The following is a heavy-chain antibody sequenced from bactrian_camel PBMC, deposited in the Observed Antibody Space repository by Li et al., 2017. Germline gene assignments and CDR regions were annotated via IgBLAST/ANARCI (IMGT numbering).Heavy chain of an antibody. J-gene: IGHJ4*01. CDR1: GYTYSSYC. CDR2: IDSDGST. Sequence: HVQLVESGGGSVQAGGSLRLSCAGSGYTYSSYCMGWFRQAPEKEREGVATIDSDGSTLYADSVKGRFAISKDNAKNTAYLQMNSLKPEDTATYYCVAARYCSEESGTLSLLGYLDIQGHGTQVTVS. D-gene: IGHD5*01. V-gene: IGHV3S56*01.